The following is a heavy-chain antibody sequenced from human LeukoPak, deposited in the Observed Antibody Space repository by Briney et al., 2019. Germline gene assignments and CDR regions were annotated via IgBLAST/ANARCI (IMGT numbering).Heavy chain of an antibody. D-gene: IGHD5-12*01. CDR2: IKDDGSDG. CDR1: GFTFTNAW. Sequence: GGSLRLSCAASGFTFTNAWMSWVRQAPGKGLEWVATIKDDGSDGYYVDSVKGRFTISRDNAKNSLYLQMNSLRLEDTAVYYCVNLGYSDGGQGTLVTVSS. J-gene: IGHJ4*02. V-gene: IGHV3-7*01. CDR3: VNLGYSD.